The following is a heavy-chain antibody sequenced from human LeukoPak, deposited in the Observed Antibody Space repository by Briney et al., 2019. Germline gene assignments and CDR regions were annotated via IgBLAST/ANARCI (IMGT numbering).Heavy chain of an antibody. Sequence: PGRSLRLSCAASGFTFSSYGMHWVRQAPGKGLEWVAVIWYDGSNKYYADSVKGRFTISRDNSKNTLYLQMNSLRAEDTAVYYCARMVRGVGPVDYWGQGTLVTVSS. D-gene: IGHD3-10*01. CDR2: IWYDGSNK. CDR3: ARMVRGVGPVDY. CDR1: GFTFSSYG. V-gene: IGHV3-33*01. J-gene: IGHJ4*02.